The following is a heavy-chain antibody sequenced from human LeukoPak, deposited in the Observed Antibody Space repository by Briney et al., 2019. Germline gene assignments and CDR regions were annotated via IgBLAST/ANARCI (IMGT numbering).Heavy chain of an antibody. CDR3: AREPPLRDKYSYVISAYYYYGMDV. V-gene: IGHV7-4-1*02. D-gene: IGHD5-18*01. CDR2: INTNTGNP. J-gene: IGHJ6*02. CDR1: GYTFTSYA. Sequence: GASVKVSCKASGYTFTSYAMNWVRQAPGQGLEWMGWINTNTGNPTYAQGFTGRFVFSLDTSVSTAYLQISSLKAEDTAVYYCAREPPLRDKYSYVISAYYYYGMDVWGQGTTVTVSS.